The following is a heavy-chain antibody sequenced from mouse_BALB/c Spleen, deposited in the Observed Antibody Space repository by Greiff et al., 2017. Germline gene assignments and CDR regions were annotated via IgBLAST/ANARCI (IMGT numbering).Heavy chain of an antibody. V-gene: IGHV3-6*02. CDR1: GYSITSGYF. Sequence: ESGPGLVKPSQSLSLTCSVTGYSITSGYFWNWIRQFPGNKLEWMGYISYDGSNNYNPSLKNRISITRDTSKNQFFLKLNSVTTEDTATYYCARDNGGTMDYWGQGTSVTVSS. CDR2: ISYDGSN. CDR3: ARDNGGTMDY. D-gene: IGHD1-1*02. J-gene: IGHJ4*01.